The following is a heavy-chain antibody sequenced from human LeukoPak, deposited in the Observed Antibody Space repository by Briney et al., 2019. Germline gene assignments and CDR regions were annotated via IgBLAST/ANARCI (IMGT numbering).Heavy chain of an antibody. CDR1: GYTFFGYY. CDR2: IDPYTGNT. Sequence: ASVTVSFKASGYTFFGYYLHWVRQAPGQGLEWMAWIDPYTGNTHYAQKFQGRITVTRDTSISTTYMELSWLTSDDTALYYCAREYSASEHWGQGTLVTVSS. CDR3: AREYSASEH. V-gene: IGHV1-2*02. D-gene: IGHD5-12*01. J-gene: IGHJ1*01.